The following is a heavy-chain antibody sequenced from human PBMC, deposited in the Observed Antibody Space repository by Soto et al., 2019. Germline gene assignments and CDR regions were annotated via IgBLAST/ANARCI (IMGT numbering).Heavy chain of an antibody. D-gene: IGHD7-27*01. CDR2: IKQDGNEK. CDR1: GFTFSSYW. J-gene: IGHJ3*01. V-gene: IGHV3-7*01. Sequence: EVQLVESGGALVRPGGSLRLSCAASGFTFSSYWMSWVRQAPGKGLEWVAHIKQDGNEKYYGDSVKGRFTISRDNAKNSLYMQMNSLRAGDTAVYYCHVGISDAFDFWGQGTLVTVSS. CDR3: HVGISDAFDF.